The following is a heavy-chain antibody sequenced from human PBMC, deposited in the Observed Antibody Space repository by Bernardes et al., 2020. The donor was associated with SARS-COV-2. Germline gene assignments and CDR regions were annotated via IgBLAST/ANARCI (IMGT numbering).Heavy chain of an antibody. Sequence: TLSLTCTVSGGSISTSSYYWAWIRQPPGKGLEWIGTIYYTGSTYYNPSLKSRVTISVDTSKNQFSLRLTSVTAADTSVYYCARAPPEAVAGMGLFDYWGQRTRVTVSS. J-gene: IGHJ4*02. CDR2: IYYTGST. V-gene: IGHV4-39*01. CDR1: GGSISTSSYY. CDR3: ARAPPEAVAGMGLFDY. D-gene: IGHD6-19*01.